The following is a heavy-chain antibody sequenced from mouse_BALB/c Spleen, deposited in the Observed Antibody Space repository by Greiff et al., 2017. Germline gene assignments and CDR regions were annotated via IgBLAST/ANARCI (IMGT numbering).Heavy chain of an antibody. CDR2: IDPSDSET. Sequence: QVQLKQSGPQLVRPGASVKISCKASGYSFTSYWMHWVKQRPGQGLEWIGMIDPSDSETRLNQKFKDKATLTVDKSSSTAYMQLSSPTSEDSAIYYCARGDYDYLSWGQGTSVTVSS. D-gene: IGHD2-4*01. V-gene: IGHV1S126*01. CDR3: ARGDYDYLS. J-gene: IGHJ4*01. CDR1: GYSFTSYW.